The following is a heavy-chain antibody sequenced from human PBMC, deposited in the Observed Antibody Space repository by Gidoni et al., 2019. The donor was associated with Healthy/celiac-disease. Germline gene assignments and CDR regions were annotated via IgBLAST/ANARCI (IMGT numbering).Heavy chain of an antibody. CDR2: IGSSSSTI. J-gene: IGHJ3*02. CDR3: ARNPNYYDSSGYYFDDAFDI. Sequence: EVQLVESGGGLVQPGGSLRLSCAASGFTFSRYSMNWVRQAPGKGLEWVSYIGSSSSTIYYADSVKGRFTISRDNAKNSLYLQMNSLRAEDTAVYYCARNPNYYDSSGYYFDDAFDIWGQGTMVTVSS. V-gene: IGHV3-48*01. CDR1: GFTFSRYS. D-gene: IGHD3-22*01.